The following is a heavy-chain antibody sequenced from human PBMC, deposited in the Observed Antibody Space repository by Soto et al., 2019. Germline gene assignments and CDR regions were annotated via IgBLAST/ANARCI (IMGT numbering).Heavy chain of an antibody. J-gene: IGHJ4*02. Sequence: EVQLVESGGGLVQPGGSLRLSCVVSGLTFSNYWMSWVRQAPGKGLEWVANINQDGSEIYYVDSVKGRFTISRDNAKNSLYLQMTSLRAEDTAVYYCARPARECSSPGCANWGQGTLVTVSS. CDR2: INQDGSEI. CDR3: ARPARECSSPGCAN. CDR1: GLTFSNYW. V-gene: IGHV3-7*01. D-gene: IGHD2-2*01.